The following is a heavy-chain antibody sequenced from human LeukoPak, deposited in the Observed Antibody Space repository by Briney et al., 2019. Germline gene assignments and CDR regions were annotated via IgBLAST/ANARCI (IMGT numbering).Heavy chain of an antibody. J-gene: IGHJ4*02. Sequence: GGSLRLSCAASGFTFSSYWMSWVRQAPGEGLEWVSNIKQDVSEKYYVDSVKGRFTISRDNAKNSLYLQMNSLRAEDTAVYYCARDRGSGSFDYWGQGTLVTVSS. D-gene: IGHD1-26*01. V-gene: IGHV3-7*01. CDR3: ARDRGSGSFDY. CDR2: IKQDVSEK. CDR1: GFTFSSYW.